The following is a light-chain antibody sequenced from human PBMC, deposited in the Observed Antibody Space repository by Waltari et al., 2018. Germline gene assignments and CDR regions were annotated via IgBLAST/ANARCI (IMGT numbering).Light chain of an antibody. J-gene: IGLJ1*01. V-gene: IGLV2-11*01. CDR3: SSYAGSYTFI. CDR1: SSDIGSYKS. CDR2: EVS. Sequence: QADLTQPRSVSGSPGPSVTISCTGTSSDIGSYKSVSGYRQQPGAAPKLMIYEVSKRPSGVSDRFSGSKSGNTASLTISGLQAEDEADYYCSSYAGSYTFIFGPGTRLTVL.